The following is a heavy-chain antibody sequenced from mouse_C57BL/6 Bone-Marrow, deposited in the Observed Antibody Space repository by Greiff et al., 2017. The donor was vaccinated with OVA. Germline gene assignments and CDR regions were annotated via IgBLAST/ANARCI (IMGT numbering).Heavy chain of an antibody. CDR3: AREGDYYGSKDY. CDR1: GYTFTGYW. Sequence: VHLVESGAELMKPGASVKLSCKATGYTFTGYWIEWVKQRPGHGLEWIGEILPGSGSTNYNEKFKGKATFTADTSSNTAYMQLSSLTTEDSAIYYCAREGDYYGSKDYWGQGTTLTVSS. D-gene: IGHD1-1*01. J-gene: IGHJ2*01. V-gene: IGHV1-9*01. CDR2: ILPGSGST.